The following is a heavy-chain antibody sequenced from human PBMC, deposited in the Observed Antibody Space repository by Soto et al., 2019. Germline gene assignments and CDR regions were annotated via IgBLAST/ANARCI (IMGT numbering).Heavy chain of an antibody. CDR3: ARASRLGYCRSSSCYDALDI. V-gene: IGHV1-69*02. CDR2: IIPILGLA. CDR1: GGTFSSYT. D-gene: IGHD2-2*01. J-gene: IGHJ3*02. Sequence: QVQLVQSGAEVKKPGSSVKVSCKASGGTFSSYTISWVRQAPGQGLEWMGRIIPILGLAHYAQRFQGRVTITADKATSTAYMELSSLRSEDTAVYYCARASRLGYCRSSSCYDALDIWGQGTMVTGSS.